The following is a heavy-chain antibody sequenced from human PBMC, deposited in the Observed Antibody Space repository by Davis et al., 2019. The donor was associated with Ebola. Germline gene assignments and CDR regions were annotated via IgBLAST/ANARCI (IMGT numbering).Heavy chain of an antibody. Sequence: MPSETLSLTCTVSGGSINRHLWRWIRQPPGKGLEWIGYVYNEWSTNYNPSLKSRVTISIDTSKNQLSLKLKSAPAADTAVYYCVRLVAGYFDLWGQGTLVTVSS. J-gene: IGHJ1*01. CDR3: VRLVAGYFDL. D-gene: IGHD2-21*01. V-gene: IGHV4-59*11. CDR2: VYNEWST. CDR1: GGSINRHL.